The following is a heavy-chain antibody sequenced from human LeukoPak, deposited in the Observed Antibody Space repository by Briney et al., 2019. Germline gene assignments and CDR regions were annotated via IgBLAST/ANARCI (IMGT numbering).Heavy chain of an antibody. CDR1: GGTFSSYA. Sequence: GASVKVSCKASGGTFSSYAISWVRQAPGQGLEWMGIINPTGGSTTYAQKFQGRVTMTRDTSTSTFYMELSSLRSEDTAVYYCARVGGSAWSGDDYWGQGTLVTVSS. V-gene: IGHV1-46*01. J-gene: IGHJ4*02. CDR2: INPTGGST. CDR3: ARVGGSAWSGDDY. D-gene: IGHD6-19*01.